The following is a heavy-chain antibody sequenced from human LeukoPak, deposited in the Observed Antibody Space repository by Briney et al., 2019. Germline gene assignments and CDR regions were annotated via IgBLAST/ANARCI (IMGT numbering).Heavy chain of an antibody. CDR1: GFTFRSYS. D-gene: IGHD3-22*01. CDR3: ARAARYYYDSSVYSAFDS. CDR2: ISSTSSTI. V-gene: IGHV3-48*02. Sequence: PGGSLRLSCAASGFTFRSYSMHWVRQAPGKGLEWVSYISSTSSTIYYADSVKGRFTISRDNAKNSLYLQMNSLRDEDTAVYYCARAARYYYDSSVYSAFDSWGQGTMVTVSA. J-gene: IGHJ3*02.